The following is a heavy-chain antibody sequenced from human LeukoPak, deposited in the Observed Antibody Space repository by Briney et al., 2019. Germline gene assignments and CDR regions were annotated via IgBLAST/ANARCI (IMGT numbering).Heavy chain of an antibody. V-gene: IGHV4-34*01. CDR1: GGSFSGYY. CDR2: INHSGST. CDR3: AREVVGYSGYENFDY. J-gene: IGHJ4*02. D-gene: IGHD5-12*01. Sequence: PSETLSLTCAVYGGSFSGYYWSWIRQPPGKGLEWIGEINHSGSTNYNPSLKSRVTISVDTSKNQFSLKLSSVTAADTAVYYCAREVVGYSGYENFDYWGQGTLVTVSS.